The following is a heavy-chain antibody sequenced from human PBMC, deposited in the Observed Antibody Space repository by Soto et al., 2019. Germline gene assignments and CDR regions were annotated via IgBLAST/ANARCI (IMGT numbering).Heavy chain of an antibody. D-gene: IGHD4-17*01. Sequence: QVQLVQSGAVVKKPGASVKVSCKASGYTFTSYDINWVRQATGQGREYLGWMNPNSGNTAYVQKFQGRVTMTWDTSITTAYMEVSSLRSEDTAVYFCARGIKYGAYARWFDPWGQGTLVTVSS. CDR2: MNPNSGNT. J-gene: IGHJ5*02. CDR3: ARGIKYGAYARWFDP. CDR1: GYTFTSYD. V-gene: IGHV1-8*01.